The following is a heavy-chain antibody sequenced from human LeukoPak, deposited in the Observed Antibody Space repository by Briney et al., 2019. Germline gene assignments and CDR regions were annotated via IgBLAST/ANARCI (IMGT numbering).Heavy chain of an antibody. J-gene: IGHJ4*02. V-gene: IGHV4-59*01. Sequence: SETLSFTCTVSGVSISNYIWSWIRQSPGGDLEWIGYVEYTGSTNYNPSLKNRVTISIDRSKNHFSLKLTSVTAADTAVYFCARSLPVSLRWMYYFDQWGQGTRVTVSS. CDR3: ARSLPVSLRWMYYFDQ. D-gene: IGHD2-2*03. CDR2: VEYTGST. CDR1: GVSISNYI.